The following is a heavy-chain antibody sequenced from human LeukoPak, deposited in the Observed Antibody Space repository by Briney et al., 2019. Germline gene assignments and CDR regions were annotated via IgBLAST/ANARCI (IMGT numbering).Heavy chain of an antibody. Sequence: SETLSLPCFVSGGSISSGTYYWGWIRQPPGKGLEYIASISYTGNTYYNPSLKSRVTISVDTSKNQFSLKLSSLTAADTAVYYCAGLDTAMVPGYWGQGTLVTVSS. CDR2: ISYTGNT. D-gene: IGHD5-18*01. V-gene: IGHV4-39*01. CDR1: GGSISSGTYY. J-gene: IGHJ4*02. CDR3: AGLDTAMVPGY.